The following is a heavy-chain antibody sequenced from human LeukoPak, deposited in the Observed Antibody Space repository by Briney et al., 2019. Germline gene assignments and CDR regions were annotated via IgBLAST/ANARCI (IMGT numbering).Heavy chain of an antibody. CDR3: AGDTDYHNWGSQYPIGY. CDR1: GFIITNYW. CDR2: IKRDGSEK. Sequence: GGSLRLSCAASGFIITNYWMSWVRQAPGKGLEWVANIKRDGSEKYYVDSVKGRFTISRDNAKNSIFLEMNSLRVEDTAVYYCAGDTDYHNWGSQYPIGYWGQGTLVTVSS. D-gene: IGHD3-16*01. J-gene: IGHJ4*02. V-gene: IGHV3-7*01.